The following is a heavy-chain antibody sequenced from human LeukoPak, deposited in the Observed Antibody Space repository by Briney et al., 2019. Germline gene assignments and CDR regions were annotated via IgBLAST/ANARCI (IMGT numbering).Heavy chain of an antibody. V-gene: IGHV3-72*01. D-gene: IGHD1-1*01. J-gene: IGHJ4*02. Sequence: GGALRLSCADAGFSITDHHMDWVRQAPGGGLEGSGRSATTKPNSWTTQYAASVRGRFTISRDDSQNTLYLHLNSLKTEDTAVYYCVRVVTTGSGWYHFDNWGLGTLVTVSS. CDR2: SATTKPNSWTT. CDR1: GFSITDHH. CDR3: VRVVTTGSGWYHFDN.